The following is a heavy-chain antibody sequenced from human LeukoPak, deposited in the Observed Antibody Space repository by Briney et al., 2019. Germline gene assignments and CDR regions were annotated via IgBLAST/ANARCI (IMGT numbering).Heavy chain of an antibody. D-gene: IGHD5-12*01. CDR1: GGSIRSLGYA. CDR3: ARSVSAYAGRGWFDP. CDR2: MYYTGTT. J-gene: IGHJ5*02. V-gene: IGHV4-39*07. Sequence: PSETLSLTCSVSGGSIRSLGYAWGWIRQPPGKGREWIASMYYTGTTYYNPSLKSRVTMSVATSKNQFSLNLTSVTAADTAVFYCARSVSAYAGRGWFDPWGQGTLVTVSS.